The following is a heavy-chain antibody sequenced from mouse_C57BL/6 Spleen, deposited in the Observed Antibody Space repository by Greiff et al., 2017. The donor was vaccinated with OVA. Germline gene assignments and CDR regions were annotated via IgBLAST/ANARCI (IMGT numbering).Heavy chain of an antibody. CDR3: ARDAGYSYFDY. Sequence: EVQLVESEGGLVQPGSSMKLSCTASGFTFSDYYMDWVHQVPEKGLEWIANINYDGSSTYYLDSLKGRFIISTDTAKNSLYLQMSSLKSEDTATYYCARDAGYSYFDYWGQGTTLTVSS. J-gene: IGHJ2*01. CDR2: INYDGSST. D-gene: IGHD3-1*01. V-gene: IGHV5-16*01. CDR1: GFTFSDYY.